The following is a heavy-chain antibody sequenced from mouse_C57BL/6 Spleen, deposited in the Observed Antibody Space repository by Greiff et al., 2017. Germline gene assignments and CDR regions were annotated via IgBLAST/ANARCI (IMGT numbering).Heavy chain of an antibody. CDR1: GFTFSDYG. CDR2: ISSGSSTI. J-gene: IGHJ3*01. V-gene: IGHV5-17*01. Sequence: DVMLVESGGGLVKPGGSLKLSCAASGFTFSDYGMHWVRQAPEKGLEWVAYISSGSSTIYYADTVKGRFTISRDNATNTLFLQMTSLRSEDTAIYYCATYDGDAWFAYWGQGPLVTVSA. CDR3: ATYDGDAWFAY. D-gene: IGHD2-3*01.